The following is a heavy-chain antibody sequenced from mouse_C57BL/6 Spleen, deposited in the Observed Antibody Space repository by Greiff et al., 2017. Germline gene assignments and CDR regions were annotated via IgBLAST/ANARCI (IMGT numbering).Heavy chain of an antibody. CDR2: IDPNSGGT. CDR3: AREEGYGYDAGLDY. D-gene: IGHD2-2*01. J-gene: IGHJ2*01. Sequence: QVQLQQPGAELVKPGASVKLSCKASGYTFTSYWMHWVKQRPGRGLERIGRIDPNSGGTKYNEKFKSKATLTVDKPSSTAYMQLSSLTSEDSAVYYCAREEGYGYDAGLDYWGQGTTLTVSS. V-gene: IGHV1-72*01. CDR1: GYTFTSYW.